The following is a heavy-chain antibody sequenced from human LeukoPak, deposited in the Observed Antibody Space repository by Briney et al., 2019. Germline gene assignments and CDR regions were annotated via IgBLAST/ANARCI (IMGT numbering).Heavy chain of an antibody. Sequence: SETLSLTCTVSGGSISSSSYYWGWIRQPPGKGLEWIGEINHSGSTNYNPSLKSRVTISVDTSKNQFSLKLSSVTAADTAVYYCARSARHFDYWGQGTLVTVSS. CDR2: INHSGST. D-gene: IGHD6-6*01. CDR3: ARSARHFDY. V-gene: IGHV4-39*07. J-gene: IGHJ4*02. CDR1: GGSISSSSYY.